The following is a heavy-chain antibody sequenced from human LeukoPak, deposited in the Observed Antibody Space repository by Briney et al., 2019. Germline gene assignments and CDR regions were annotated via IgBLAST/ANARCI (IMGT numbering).Heavy chain of an antibody. D-gene: IGHD3-10*01. V-gene: IGHV3-30*04. CDR1: GFTFSSYA. CDR3: ARGYYGSGSWFDY. Sequence: GGSLRLSCAASGFTFSSYAMHWVRQAPGKGLERVAVISYDGSNKYYADSVKGRFTISRDNSKNTLYLQMNSLRAEDTAVYYCARGYYGSGSWFDYWGQGTLVTASS. J-gene: IGHJ4*02. CDR2: ISYDGSNK.